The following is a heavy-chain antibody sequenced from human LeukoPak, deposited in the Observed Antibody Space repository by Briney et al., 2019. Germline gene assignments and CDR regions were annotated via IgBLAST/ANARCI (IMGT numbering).Heavy chain of an antibody. CDR2: ISGSGGST. CDR3: AKDLNSSGWYEEGFDY. CDR1: GLRFSRNW. D-gene: IGHD6-19*01. V-gene: IGHV3-23*01. Sequence: PGGSLRLSCAASGLRFSRNWMSWVRQAPGKGLEWVSAISGSGGSTYYADSVKGRFTISRDNSKNTLYLQMNSLRAEDTAVYYCAKDLNSSGWYEEGFDYWGQGTLVTVSS. J-gene: IGHJ4*02.